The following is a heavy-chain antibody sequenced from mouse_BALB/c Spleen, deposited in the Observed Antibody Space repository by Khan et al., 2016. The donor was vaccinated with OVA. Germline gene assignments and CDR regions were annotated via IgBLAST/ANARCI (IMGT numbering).Heavy chain of an antibody. CDR1: GYTFTSYW. CDR2: INPTSGYT. Sequence: QVQLQQSGAELAKPGASVKMSCTASGYTFTSYWMHWIKQRPGQGLEWIGYINPTSGYTVYNQKFKDKATLTADKSSSTAYMQLSSLTSDDSAVYYCARDRIDYWGQGTALTVSS. CDR3: ARDRIDY. J-gene: IGHJ2*01. V-gene: IGHV1-7*01.